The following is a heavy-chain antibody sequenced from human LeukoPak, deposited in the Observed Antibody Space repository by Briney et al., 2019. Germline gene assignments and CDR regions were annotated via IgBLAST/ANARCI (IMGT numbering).Heavy chain of an antibody. CDR1: GYTFTSYY. CDR3: ARGPVLRFLEWSLTLWFDP. V-gene: IGHV1-46*01. CDR2: INASRGST. Sequence: ASVKVSCKASGYTFTSYYMHWVRQAPGQGLEWMGIINASRGSTSYAQKFQGRVTMTRDTSTSTVYMELSSLRSEDTAVYYCARGPVLRFLEWSLTLWFDPWGQGTLVTVSS. J-gene: IGHJ5*02. D-gene: IGHD3-3*01.